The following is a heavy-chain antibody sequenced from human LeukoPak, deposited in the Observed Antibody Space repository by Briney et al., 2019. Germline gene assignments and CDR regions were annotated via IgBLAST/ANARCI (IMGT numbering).Heavy chain of an antibody. Sequence: GGSLRLSCAASGFTFTSYSMNWVRQAPGKGLEWVSALYIGGNTYYADSVRGRFTISRDNSKNTLYLQMNSLRAEDTAIYYCMTAAGYNFGQYWGQGTLVTVSS. V-gene: IGHV3-23*05. CDR2: LYIGGNT. J-gene: IGHJ4*02. D-gene: IGHD5-18*01. CDR3: MTAAGYNFGQY. CDR1: GFTFTSYS.